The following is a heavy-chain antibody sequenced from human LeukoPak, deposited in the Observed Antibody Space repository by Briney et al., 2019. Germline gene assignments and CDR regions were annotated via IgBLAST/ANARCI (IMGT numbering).Heavy chain of an antibody. Sequence: PGGSLRLSCAASGFTLSSYGMHWVRQAPGKGLEWVAVISYDGSNKYYADSVKGRFTISRDNSKNTLYLQMNSLRAEDTAVYYCAKDAWGTTSNWFDPWGQGTLVTVSS. V-gene: IGHV3-30*18. D-gene: IGHD1-1*01. CDR2: ISYDGSNK. CDR1: GFTLSSYG. CDR3: AKDAWGTTSNWFDP. J-gene: IGHJ5*02.